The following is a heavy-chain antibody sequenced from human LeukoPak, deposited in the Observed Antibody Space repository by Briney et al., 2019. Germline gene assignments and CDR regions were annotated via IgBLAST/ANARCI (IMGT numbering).Heavy chain of an antibody. J-gene: IGHJ3*02. CDR3: ARDYQWEVYCSGGSCFSVAFDI. CDR1: GFTFSSYS. Sequence: GGSLRLSCAASGFTFSSYSMNWVRQAPGKGLEWVSSISSSSSYIYYADSVKGRFTISRDNAKNSLYLQMNSLRAEDTAVYYCARDYQWEVYCSGGSCFSVAFDIWGQGTMVTVSS. D-gene: IGHD2-15*01. CDR2: ISSSSSYI. V-gene: IGHV3-21*01.